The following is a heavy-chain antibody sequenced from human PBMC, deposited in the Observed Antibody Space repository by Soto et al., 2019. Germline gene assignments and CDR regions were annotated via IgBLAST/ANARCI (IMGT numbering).Heavy chain of an antibody. V-gene: IGHV4-34*01. Sequence: SETLSLTCAVYGGSFSGYYWSWIRQPPGKGLEWIGEINHSGSTNYNPSLKSRVTISVDTSKNQFSLKLSSVTAADTAVYYCARKFGSGYYKGAFDIWGQGTMVTVSS. CDR1: GGSFSGYY. J-gene: IGHJ3*02. D-gene: IGHD3-3*01. CDR2: INHSGST. CDR3: ARKFGSGYYKGAFDI.